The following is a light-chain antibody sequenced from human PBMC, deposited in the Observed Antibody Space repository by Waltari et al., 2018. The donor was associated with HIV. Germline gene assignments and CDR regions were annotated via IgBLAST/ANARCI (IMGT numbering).Light chain of an antibody. CDR1: RSNIGAGHD. CDR2: GNS. J-gene: IGLJ3*02. CDR3: QSYDSSLSGPWV. V-gene: IGLV1-40*01. Sequence: QSVLTQPPSVSGAPGQRVTIPCTGTRSNIGAGHDVHWYQQLPGTAPKPLIYGNSNRPSGVPDRFSGSKSGTSASLAITGLQAEDEADYYCQSYDSSLSGPWVFGGGTKLTVL.